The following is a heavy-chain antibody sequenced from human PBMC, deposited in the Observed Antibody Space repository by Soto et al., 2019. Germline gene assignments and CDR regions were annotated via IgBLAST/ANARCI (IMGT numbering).Heavy chain of an antibody. CDR1: GGSISSGGYY. Sequence: QVQLQESGPGLVKPSQTLSLTCTVSGGSISSGGYYWSWIRQHPGKGLEWIGYIYYSGSTYYNPSLKSRVTISVDTSKNQFSLKLSSVTAADTAVYDCARGSTKVRAEYFPHWGQGTLVTVSS. CDR3: ARGSTKVRAEYFPH. V-gene: IGHV4-31*03. CDR2: IYYSGST. J-gene: IGHJ1*01. D-gene: IGHD4-17*01.